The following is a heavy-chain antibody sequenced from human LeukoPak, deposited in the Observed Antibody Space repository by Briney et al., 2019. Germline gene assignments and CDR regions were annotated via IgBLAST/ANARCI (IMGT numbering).Heavy chain of an antibody. CDR2: IKQDGSEK. D-gene: IGHD3-3*01. CDR1: GFTFSSYW. V-gene: IGHV3-7*01. Sequence: GGSLRLSCAASGFTFSSYWMSWVRQAPGKGLEWVANIKQDGSEKYYVDSVKGRFTISRDNAKNSLYLQMNSLRAEDTAVYYCARATYYDFWSGCYMKGPADYYGMDVWGQGTTVTVSS. J-gene: IGHJ6*02. CDR3: ARATYYDFWSGCYMKGPADYYGMDV.